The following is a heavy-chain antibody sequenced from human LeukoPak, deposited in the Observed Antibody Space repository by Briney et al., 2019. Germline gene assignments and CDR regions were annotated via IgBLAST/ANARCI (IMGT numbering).Heavy chain of an antibody. V-gene: IGHV3-15*01. CDR3: AKEAIPHDAFDI. CDR2: FKSKTDGGAT. CDR1: GFTFNNAW. Sequence: GGSLRLSCAASGFTFNNAWMSWVRQAPGKGLEWVGRFKSKTDGGATDYAAPVKGRFTISRDDSKNTLYLQMNSLRAEDTAVYYCAKEAIPHDAFDIWGQGTMVTVSS. J-gene: IGHJ3*02. D-gene: IGHD2-2*01.